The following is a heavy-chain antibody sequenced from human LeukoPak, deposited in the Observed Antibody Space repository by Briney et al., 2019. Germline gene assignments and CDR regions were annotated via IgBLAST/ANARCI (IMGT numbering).Heavy chain of an antibody. D-gene: IGHD1-26*01. J-gene: IGHJ4*02. CDR1: GFTFSSYS. V-gene: IGHV3-48*02. CDR2: ITASGTAM. CDR3: ASSGSYRFDY. Sequence: GGSLRLSCAASGFTFSSYSMNWVRQAPGKGLEWVSHITASGTAMFFADSVKGRFTISRDNAKNSLYLQMNSLRDEDTAVYYCASSGSYRFDYWGQGTLVTVSS.